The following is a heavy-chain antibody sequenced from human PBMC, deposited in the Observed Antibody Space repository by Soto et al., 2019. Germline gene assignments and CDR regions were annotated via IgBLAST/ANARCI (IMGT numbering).Heavy chain of an antibody. Sequence: SETLSLTCTVSGGSISSYYWSWIRQPPGKRLEWIGYVHDSWGSHYNPSLKSRVTISVDTSKNQFSLKLSSVTAADTAVYYCARETSSSWYLYYYGMDVWGQGTTVTVSS. CDR2: VHDSWGS. CDR3: ARETSSSWYLYYYGMDV. CDR1: GGSISSYY. J-gene: IGHJ6*02. D-gene: IGHD6-13*01. V-gene: IGHV4-59*12.